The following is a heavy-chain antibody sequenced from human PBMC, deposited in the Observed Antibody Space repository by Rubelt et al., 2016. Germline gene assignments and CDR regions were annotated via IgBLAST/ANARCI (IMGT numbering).Heavy chain of an antibody. D-gene: IGHD3-16*01. Sequence: QVQLQESGPGLVKPSETLSLTCTVSGGSISSYYWSWIRQPPGKGLEWIGSIYYSGSTYYNPSLKSRVTISVDTSKNQFSLKLRSVTAADTAVYYCARQGGSYYDYWGQGTLVTVSS. V-gene: IGHV4-59*05. CDR2: IYYSGST. CDR1: GGSISSYY. CDR3: ARQGGSYYDY. J-gene: IGHJ4*02.